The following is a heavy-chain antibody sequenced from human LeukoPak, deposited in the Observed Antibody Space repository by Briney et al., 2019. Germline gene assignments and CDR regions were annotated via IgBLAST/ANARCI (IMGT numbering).Heavy chain of an antibody. CDR1: DDSFSSHY. Sequence: SETLSLTCAVSDDSFSSHYWTWIRQPPGKGLEWIGYISYIGSTNYNPSLKSRVTISIDTSKNQFSLKLSSVTAADTAVYYCARDLVTVTKGSDIWGQGTMVSVSS. V-gene: IGHV4-59*11. D-gene: IGHD4-17*01. J-gene: IGHJ3*02. CDR2: ISYIGST. CDR3: ARDLVTVTKGSDI.